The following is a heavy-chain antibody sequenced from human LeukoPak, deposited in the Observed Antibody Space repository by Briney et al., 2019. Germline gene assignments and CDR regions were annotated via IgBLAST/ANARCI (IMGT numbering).Heavy chain of an antibody. V-gene: IGHV3-33*01. CDR3: TRWGAGGLTLDY. Sequence: GGSLRLSCATSGFSFSFYGMQWVRQAPGKGLEWVAVIWNDGSQKYYGDSVKGRFTISNDNSRKTVNLQMDSLRAEDTAIYYCTRWGAGGLTLDYWGQGVLVTVSS. J-gene: IGHJ4*02. CDR1: GFSFSFYG. CDR2: IWNDGSQK. D-gene: IGHD3-16*01.